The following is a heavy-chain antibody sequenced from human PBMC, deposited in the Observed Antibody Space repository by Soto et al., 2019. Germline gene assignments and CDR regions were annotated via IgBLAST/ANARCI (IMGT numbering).Heavy chain of an antibody. V-gene: IGHV3-33*01. J-gene: IGHJ4*02. Sequence: QVQLVESGGDVVQPGRSLRLSCAASGFTFSTYGMHWVRQAPGKGLEWVAVIWYDGSHKYYADSVKGRFTISRDNSKNMLYLQMSSLRAEDTAVYYCASGRGYNYALHDYWGQGTLVTVSS. CDR3: ASGRGYNYALHDY. CDR2: IWYDGSHK. D-gene: IGHD5-18*01. CDR1: GFTFSTYG.